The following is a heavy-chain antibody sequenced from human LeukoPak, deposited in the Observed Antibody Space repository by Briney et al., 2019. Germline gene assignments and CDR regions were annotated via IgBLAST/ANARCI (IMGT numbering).Heavy chain of an antibody. CDR3: AREGGSYSSSWYAFYYYYGMDV. Sequence: SETLSLTCAVYGGSFSGYYWSWIRQPPGKGLEWIGEINHSGSTNYNPSLKSRVTISVDTSKNQFSLKLSSVTAADTAVYYCAREGGSYSSSWYAFYYYYGMDVWGQGTTVTVSS. D-gene: IGHD6-13*01. CDR2: INHSGST. CDR1: GGSFSGYY. V-gene: IGHV4-34*01. J-gene: IGHJ6*02.